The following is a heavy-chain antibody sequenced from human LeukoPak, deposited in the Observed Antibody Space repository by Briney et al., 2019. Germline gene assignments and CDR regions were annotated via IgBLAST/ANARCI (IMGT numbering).Heavy chain of an antibody. V-gene: IGHV3-7*01. CDR2: IKQDGSEK. Sequence: GGSLRLSCAASGFTFSSYAMSWVRQAPGKGLEWVANIKQDGSEKYYVDSVRGRFTISRDNAKNSLYLQMNSPRAEDTAVYYCARGHYDYVWGSYRLYYFDYWGQGTLVTVSS. D-gene: IGHD3-16*02. CDR1: GFTFSSYA. CDR3: ARGHYDYVWGSYRLYYFDY. J-gene: IGHJ4*02.